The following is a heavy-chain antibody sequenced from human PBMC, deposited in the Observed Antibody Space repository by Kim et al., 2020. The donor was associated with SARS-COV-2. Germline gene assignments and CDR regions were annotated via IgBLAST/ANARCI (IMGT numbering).Heavy chain of an antibody. V-gene: IGHV3-23*01. CDR3: EASDY. Sequence: ISDSGGRTHYAESVKGRFTISRDNSKSTLFLHRNSLRADDTAVYFCEASDYWGQGSLVTVSS. CDR2: ISDSGGRT. J-gene: IGHJ4*02.